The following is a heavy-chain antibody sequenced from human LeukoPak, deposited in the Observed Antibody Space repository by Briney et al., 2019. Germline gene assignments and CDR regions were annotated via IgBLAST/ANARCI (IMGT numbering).Heavy chain of an antibody. J-gene: IGHJ4*02. CDR1: GYTLTELS. Sequence: EASVKVSCKVSGYTLTELSMHWVRQAPGKGLEWMGGFDPEDGETIYAQKFQGRVTMTEDTSTDTAYMELSSLRSEDTAVYYCATVSATGTGEFDYWGQGTLVTVSS. CDR2: FDPEDGET. D-gene: IGHD1-1*01. CDR3: ATVSATGTGEFDY. V-gene: IGHV1-24*01.